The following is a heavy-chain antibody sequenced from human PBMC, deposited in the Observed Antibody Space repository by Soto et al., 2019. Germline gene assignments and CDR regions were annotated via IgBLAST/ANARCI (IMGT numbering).Heavy chain of an antibody. CDR2: ISSSSSYI. Sequence: GESLKISCAASGFTFSSYSMNWVRQAPGKGLEWVSSISSSSSYIYYADSVKGRFTISRDNAKNSLYLQMNSLRAEDTAVYYCASAYYYGSGSYFEYFQHWGQGTLVTVSS. D-gene: IGHD3-10*01. J-gene: IGHJ1*01. CDR3: ASAYYYGSGSYFEYFQH. CDR1: GFTFSSYS. V-gene: IGHV3-21*01.